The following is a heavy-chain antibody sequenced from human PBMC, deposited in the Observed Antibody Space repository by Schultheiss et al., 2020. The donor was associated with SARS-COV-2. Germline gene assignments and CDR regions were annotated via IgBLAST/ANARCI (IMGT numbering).Heavy chain of an antibody. J-gene: IGHJ4*02. CDR3: ARDVQSVVETATLGD. V-gene: IGHV3-64*02. D-gene: IGHD2-21*02. Sequence: GGSLRLSCAASGFTFSNYSMHWVRQAPGKGLEYVSAISSNGGSTYYADSVKGRFTLSRDNSENTLYLQLNSLRVEDTAVYYCARDVQSVVETATLGDWGQGTLVTVSS. CDR2: ISSNGGST. CDR1: GFTFSNYS.